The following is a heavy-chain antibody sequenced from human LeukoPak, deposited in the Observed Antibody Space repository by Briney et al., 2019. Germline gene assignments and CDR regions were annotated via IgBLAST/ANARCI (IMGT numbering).Heavy chain of an antibody. CDR1: GGTFSSYA. CDR2: IIPIFGTA. Sequence: ASVKVSCKASGGTFSSYAISWVRQAPGQGLEWMGGIIPIFGTANYAQKFQGRVTITADESTSTAYMELSSLRSEDTAVYYCARGGYYYDSSGYSADFDYWGQGTLVTVSS. D-gene: IGHD3-22*01. V-gene: IGHV1-69*13. J-gene: IGHJ4*02. CDR3: ARGGYYYDSSGYSADFDY.